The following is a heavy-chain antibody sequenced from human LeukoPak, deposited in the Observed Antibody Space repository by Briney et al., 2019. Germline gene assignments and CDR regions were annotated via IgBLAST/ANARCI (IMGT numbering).Heavy chain of an antibody. CDR1: GFTFSSYW. J-gene: IGHJ4*02. CDR2: ISSNGGST. V-gene: IGHV3-64D*09. Sequence: GGSLRLSCAASGFTFSSYWMHWVRQAPGKGLEYVSAISSNGGSTYYADSVKGRFTISRDNSKNTLYLQMSSLRAEDTAVYYCVKGGGRIGLFDYWGQGTLVTVSS. CDR3: VKGGGRIGLFDY. D-gene: IGHD2-15*01.